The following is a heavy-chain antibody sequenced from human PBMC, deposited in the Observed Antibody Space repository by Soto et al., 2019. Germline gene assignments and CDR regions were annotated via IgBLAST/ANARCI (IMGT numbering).Heavy chain of an antibody. CDR1: GGSISSYY. D-gene: IGHD5-18*01. V-gene: IGHV4-59*12. CDR3: ASSESAMANFDY. J-gene: IGHJ4*02. Sequence: ETLSLTCTVSGGSISSYYWSWIRQPPGKGLEWIGYIYYSGSTYYNPSLKSRVTISVDTSKNQFSLKLSSVTAADTAVYYCASSESAMANFDYWGQGTLVTVSS. CDR2: IYYSGST.